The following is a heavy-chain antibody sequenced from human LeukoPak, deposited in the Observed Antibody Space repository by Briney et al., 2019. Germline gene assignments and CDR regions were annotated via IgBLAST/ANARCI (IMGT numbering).Heavy chain of an antibody. CDR1: GYSFTSYW. J-gene: IGHJ4*02. CDR2: IYPGDSDT. D-gene: IGHD1-26*01. CDR3: ARQMTGATTGIDS. V-gene: IGHV5-51*01. Sequence: GESLEISCKGSGYSFTSYWIGWMRQMPGKGLEWMGIIYPGDSDTRYSPSFQGQVTISADKSISTAYLQWSSLKASDTAMYYCARQMTGATTGIDSWGQGTLVTVSS.